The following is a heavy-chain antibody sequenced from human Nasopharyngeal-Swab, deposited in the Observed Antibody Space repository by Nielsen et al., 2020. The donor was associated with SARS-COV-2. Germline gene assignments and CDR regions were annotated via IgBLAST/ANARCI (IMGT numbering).Heavy chain of an antibody. Sequence: SETLSLTCAVSGGSISSSNWWSWIRQHPGKGLEWIGYINYSGSTYYNPSLKSRVTISVATSKNQFSLKLNSVTAADTAVYYCARGGSWKFDCWGQGTLVTVSA. D-gene: IGHD1-1*01. V-gene: IGHV4-31*02. CDR3: ARGGSWKFDC. CDR2: INYSGST. CDR1: GGSISSSNW. J-gene: IGHJ4*02.